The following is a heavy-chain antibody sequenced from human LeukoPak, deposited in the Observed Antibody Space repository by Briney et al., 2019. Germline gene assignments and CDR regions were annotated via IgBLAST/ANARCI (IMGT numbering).Heavy chain of an antibody. Sequence: GASVKVSCKASGYTFTSYGISWVRQAPGQGLEWMGWINTNNGNTDSAQKVQGRVTLTTDTSTTTAYMELRSLRSDDTALYYCARVGGRAYSGDDPNRGDYWGQGTLVTVSS. V-gene: IGHV1-18*01. D-gene: IGHD5-12*01. CDR3: ARVGGRAYSGDDPNRGDY. CDR1: GYTFTSYG. CDR2: INTNNGNT. J-gene: IGHJ4*02.